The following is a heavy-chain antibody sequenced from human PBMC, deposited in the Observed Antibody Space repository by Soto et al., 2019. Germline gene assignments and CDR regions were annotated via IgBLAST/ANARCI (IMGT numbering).Heavy chain of an antibody. CDR2: IYYSGTT. Sequence: QVRLQQSGPGLVKPSQTLSLTCSVPDGSVSSDFYYWHWIRQRPGKGLEWIGYIYYSGTTYYNPSLTGRVAIAVDTSKNHLFLTLTSVTAADTAVYYCARGWQRVTGTYDSCGQGTLVTVSS. CDR3: ARGWQRVTGTYDS. D-gene: IGHD1-1*01. CDR1: DGSVSSDFYY. V-gene: IGHV4-31*03. J-gene: IGHJ5*01.